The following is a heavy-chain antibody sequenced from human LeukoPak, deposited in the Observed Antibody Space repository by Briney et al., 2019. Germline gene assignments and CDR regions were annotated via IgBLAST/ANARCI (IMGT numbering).Heavy chain of an antibody. Sequence: PGGSLRLSCAASGFTFSSYGMHWVRQAPGKGLEWVAVIRYDGTDKNYADSVKDRFTISRDNSQNTLFLQMNSLRAEDTAVYYCARVRSEWELVLDAFDIWGQGTMVTVS. CDR1: GFTFSSYG. V-gene: IGHV3-33*01. CDR2: IRYDGTDK. D-gene: IGHD1-26*01. J-gene: IGHJ3*02. CDR3: ARVRSEWELVLDAFDI.